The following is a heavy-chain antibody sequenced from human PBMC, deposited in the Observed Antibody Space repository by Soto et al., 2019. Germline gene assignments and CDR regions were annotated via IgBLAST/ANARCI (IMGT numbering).Heavy chain of an antibody. J-gene: IGHJ5*02. CDR2: IIPIFGTA. CDR1: GGTFSSYA. V-gene: IGHV1-69*06. D-gene: IGHD2-2*01. CDR3: ARESHDIVVVPATVLGPFTWFDP. Sequence: ASVKVSCKASGGTFSSYAIIWVRQAPGQGLEWMGGIIPIFGTANYAQRFQGRVTITADKSTSTAYMELSSLRSEDTAVYYCARESHDIVVVPATVLGPFTWFDPWGQGTLVPVSS.